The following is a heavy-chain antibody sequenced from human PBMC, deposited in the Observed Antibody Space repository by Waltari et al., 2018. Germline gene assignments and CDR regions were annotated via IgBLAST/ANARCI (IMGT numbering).Heavy chain of an antibody. CDR3: ASTSSWYFPFDY. Sequence: QVQLVESGGGVVQPGRSLRLSCAASGFTFSSYAMHWVRQAPGKGLEWVAVISYDGSNKSYADSVKGRFTISRDNSKNTLYLQMNSLRAEDTAVYYCASTSSWYFPFDYWGQGTLVTVSS. D-gene: IGHD6-13*01. J-gene: IGHJ4*02. CDR2: ISYDGSNK. CDR1: GFTFSSYA. V-gene: IGHV3-30-3*01.